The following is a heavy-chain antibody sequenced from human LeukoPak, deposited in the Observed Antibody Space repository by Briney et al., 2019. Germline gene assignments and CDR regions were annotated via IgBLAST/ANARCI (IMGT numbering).Heavy chain of an antibody. V-gene: IGHV5-51*01. J-gene: IGHJ4*02. CDR3: TRLNDFWSGPIDY. CDR2: IYPGDSDT. Sequence: GESLKISCKGSGYSFTSYWIGWGRQMPGNGLEWMEIIYPGDSDTRYSPSFQGQVPISAEKSISTAYLQWSSLKASDTAMYYCTRLNDFWSGPIDYWGQGTLVTASS. CDR1: GYSFTSYW. D-gene: IGHD3-3*01.